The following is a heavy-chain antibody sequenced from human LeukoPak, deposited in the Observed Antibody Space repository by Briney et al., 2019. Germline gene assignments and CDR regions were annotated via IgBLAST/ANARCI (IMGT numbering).Heavy chain of an antibody. D-gene: IGHD2-2*02. V-gene: IGHV4-31*03. CDR2: IYYSGST. J-gene: IGHJ4*02. CDR1: GGSISSGGYY. CDR3: ARVRRADIVVVPAAIGGFDY. Sequence: PSETLSLTCTVSGGSISSGGYYWSWIRQHPGKGLEWIGYIYYSGSTYYNPSLKSRVTISVDTSKNQFSLKLSSVTAADTAVYYCARVRRADIVVVPAAIGGFDYWGQGTLVTVSS.